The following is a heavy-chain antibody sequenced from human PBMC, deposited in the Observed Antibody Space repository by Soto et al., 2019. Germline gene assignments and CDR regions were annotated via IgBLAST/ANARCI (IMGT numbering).Heavy chain of an antibody. J-gene: IGHJ3*02. V-gene: IGHV3-11*01. Sequence: GGSLRLSCAASGFSFSGSYMSWIRQAPGKGLEWVSYIRSGGSNEYYAASVRGRFAISRDDAKNSLYLQLNSLRADDTAVYYCARGPLGAFDIRCEGTMVTVSS. CDR3: ARGPLGAFDI. CDR1: GFSFSGSY. CDR2: IRSGGSNE.